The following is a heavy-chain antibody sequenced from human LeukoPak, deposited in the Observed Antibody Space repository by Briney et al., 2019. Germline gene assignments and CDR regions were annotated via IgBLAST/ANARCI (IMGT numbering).Heavy chain of an antibody. CDR2: ISAYKGNT. CDR1: GYTFTSYS. V-gene: IGHV1-18*04. J-gene: IGHJ4*02. Sequence: ASVMVSCKASGYTFTSYSISWVRQAPAQALACMGWISAYKGNTNYAQKLHGRVTMTTHTSTNTAYMDLRSMRSDDSAVYYCARGRDTDKGDYWGQGPLVTVSS. D-gene: IGHD5-18*01. CDR3: ARGRDTDKGDY.